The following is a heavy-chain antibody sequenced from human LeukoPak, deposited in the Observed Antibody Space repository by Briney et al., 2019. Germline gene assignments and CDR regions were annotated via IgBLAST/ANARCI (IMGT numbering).Heavy chain of an antibody. CDR1: GGSFSGYY. D-gene: IGHD6-6*01. V-gene: IGHV4-34*01. CDR3: ARVPQRCSSSSSYYYMDV. J-gene: IGHJ6*03. CDR2: INHSGST. Sequence: SETLSLTCAVYGGSFSGYYWSWIRQPPGKGLEWIGEINHSGSTNYNPSLKSRVTISVDTSKNQFSLKLSSVTAADTAVYYCARVPQRCSSSSSYYYMDVWGKGATVTVSS.